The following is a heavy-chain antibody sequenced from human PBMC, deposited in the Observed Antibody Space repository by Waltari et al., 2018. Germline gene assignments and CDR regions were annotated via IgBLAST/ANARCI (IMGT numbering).Heavy chain of an antibody. V-gene: IGHV1-69*05. CDR2: TIPIVGTA. Sequence: QVQLVQSGAEVKKPGSSVKVSCKASGGTFSSYAISWVRQAPGQGLEWMGGTIPIVGTANYAQKFQGRVTITTDESTSTAYMELSSLRSEDTAVYYCARVYSGYDYDRHWYFDLWGRGTLVTVSS. J-gene: IGHJ2*01. D-gene: IGHD5-12*01. CDR1: GGTFSSYA. CDR3: ARVYSGYDYDRHWYFDL.